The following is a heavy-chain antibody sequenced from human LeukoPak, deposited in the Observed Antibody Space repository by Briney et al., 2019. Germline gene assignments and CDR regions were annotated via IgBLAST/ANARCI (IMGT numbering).Heavy chain of an antibody. CDR1: EFSVGSNY. CDR3: VTRSGSGSYYRWAFDN. D-gene: IGHD3-10*01. V-gene: IGHV3-66*01. CDR2: IYSGGST. J-gene: IGHJ4*02. Sequence: PGGSLRLSCAASEFSVGSNYMTWVRQAPGKGLEWVSLIYSGGSTYYADSVKGRFTISRDNSKNTLYLQMNSLRAEDTAIYYCVTRSGSGSYYRWAFDNWGQGTLVTVSP.